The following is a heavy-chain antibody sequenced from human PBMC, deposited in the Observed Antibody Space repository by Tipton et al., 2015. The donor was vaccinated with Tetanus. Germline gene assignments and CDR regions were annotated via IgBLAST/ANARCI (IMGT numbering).Heavy chain of an antibody. CDR3: AREADCRGGSFLYGGFDN. CDR1: GFIFSSYG. CDR2: SWYDGTDK. D-gene: IGHD2-15*01. V-gene: IGHV3-33*01. Sequence: SLRLSCAASGFIFSSYGIHWVRQAPGKGLEWVAGSWYDGTDKYYADSGKGRVTISRDNTKNTLYLQMNSLRVEDTAGYYCAREADCRGGSFLYGGFDNWGQGTRVPVSS. J-gene: IGHJ4*02.